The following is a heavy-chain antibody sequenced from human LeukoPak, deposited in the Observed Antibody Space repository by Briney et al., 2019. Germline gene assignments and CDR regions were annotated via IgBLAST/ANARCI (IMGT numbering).Heavy chain of an antibody. CDR1: GLAFSAYK. J-gene: IGHJ4*02. Sequence: GGSLRLSCAASGLAFSAYKMHWVRHAPRKGLVWVSRISTDGYTTDYADFVQGRFTASRDNTKNTWSLEMNSLRAEDTAVYYCARNYGDYNYWGQGTLVTVSS. V-gene: IGHV3-74*01. CDR2: ISTDGYTT. D-gene: IGHD4-17*01. CDR3: ARNYGDYNY.